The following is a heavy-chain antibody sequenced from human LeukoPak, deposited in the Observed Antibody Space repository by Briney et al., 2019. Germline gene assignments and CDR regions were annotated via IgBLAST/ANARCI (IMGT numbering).Heavy chain of an antibody. CDR3: AIWTSVNY. D-gene: IGHD1-1*01. CDR2: MDPTGSQK. V-gene: IGHV3-7*01. Sequence: GGSLRLSCADSQFTFNGSWMNWVRQAPGKGLEWVANMDPTGSQKRYVDSVKGRFTISKDNPGASLYLDMHSLRAEDTAIYYCAIWTSVNYWGQGTLVTVSS. J-gene: IGHJ4*02. CDR1: QFTFNGSW.